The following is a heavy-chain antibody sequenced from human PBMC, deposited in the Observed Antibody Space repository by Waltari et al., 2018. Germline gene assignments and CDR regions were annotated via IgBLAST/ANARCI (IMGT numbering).Heavy chain of an antibody. J-gene: IGHJ5*02. CDR1: GGSISGFS. Sequence: QVQLQESGPSLLKPSETLSLICTVSGGSISGFSWSWVRQPPGKGLDWIGYIYYTGSTNVNPSLKSRVTMSVDTSKNQFSLKLSSVTAADTAFYYCARGGGGDWEWFDPWGQGTLVTVSS. V-gene: IGHV4-59*01. CDR2: IYYTGST. CDR3: ARGGGGDWEWFDP. D-gene: IGHD2-21*02.